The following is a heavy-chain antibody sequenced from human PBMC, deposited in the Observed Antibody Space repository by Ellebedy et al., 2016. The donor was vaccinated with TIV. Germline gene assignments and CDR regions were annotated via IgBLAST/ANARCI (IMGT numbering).Heavy chain of an antibody. D-gene: IGHD3-16*01. CDR1: GFSFINYW. CDR3: ATDGSYGDYLSPAHASVM. J-gene: IGHJ3*02. V-gene: IGHV3-7*01. Sequence: GGSLRLSCAASGFSFINYWMTWVRQAPGKGLEWVANLNQVGSETYYGDSVKGRFTISRDNAKRTLDLQMNSLRAEDTAIYYCATDGSYGDYLSPAHASVMWGQGTLVSVSS. CDR2: LNQVGSET.